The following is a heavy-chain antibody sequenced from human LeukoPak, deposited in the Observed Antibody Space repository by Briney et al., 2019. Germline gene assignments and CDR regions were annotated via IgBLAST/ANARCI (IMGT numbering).Heavy chain of an antibody. J-gene: IGHJ4*02. CDR3: AKAPYFDYFDS. CDR2: LRFDGTNK. V-gene: IGHV3-30*02. Sequence: QSGGSLRLSCAASGFIFSNYGMHWVRQAPGKGLEWVAFLRFDGTNKQYADSVRGRFTISRDNTKNTLYLQINSLRVDDTAVYYCAKAPYFDYFDSWGQGTLVTVSS. CDR1: GFIFSNYG. D-gene: IGHD3-9*01.